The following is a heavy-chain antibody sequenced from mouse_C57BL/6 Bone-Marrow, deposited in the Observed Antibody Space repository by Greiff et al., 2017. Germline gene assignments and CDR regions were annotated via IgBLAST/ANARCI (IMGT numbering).Heavy chain of an antibody. V-gene: IGHV1-69*01. D-gene: IGHD1-1*01. CDR3: AREGDYYGSSPFAY. CDR1: GYTFTSYW. Sequence: QVQLKQPGAELVMPGASVKLSCKASGYTFTSYWMHWVKQRPGQGFEWIGEIDPSDSYTNYNQKFKGKSTLTVDKSSSTAYMQLSSLTSEDSAVYYCAREGDYYGSSPFAYWGQGTLVTVSA. CDR2: IDPSDSYT. J-gene: IGHJ3*01.